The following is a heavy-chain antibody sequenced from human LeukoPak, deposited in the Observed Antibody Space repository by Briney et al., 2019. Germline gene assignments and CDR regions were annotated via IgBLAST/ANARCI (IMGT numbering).Heavy chain of an antibody. Sequence: GASVKVSCKASGYTFNRYYMHWVRQAPGQGLGLMGRINPNSGGTNEAQKFQGRVTMTRDTSISTAYMELSRLRSDDTAVYYCASAFSPYYYDSSGYYNWGQGTLVTVSS. V-gene: IGHV1-2*06. CDR1: GYTFNRYY. D-gene: IGHD3-22*01. CDR3: ASAFSPYYYDSSGYYN. J-gene: IGHJ4*02. CDR2: INPNSGGT.